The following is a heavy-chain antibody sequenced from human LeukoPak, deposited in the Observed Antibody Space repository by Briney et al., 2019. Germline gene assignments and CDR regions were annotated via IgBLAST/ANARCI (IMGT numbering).Heavy chain of an antibody. CDR1: GFTFSSSG. D-gene: IGHD4-17*01. Sequence: PGRSLRLSCAASGFTFSSSGMHWVRQAPGKGLEWVTVISYDGNTKYYADSVKGRFTISRDNSKNTLYLQMNSLRAEDTAVYYCARDGGSAVTTFFYYWGQGTLVTVSS. CDR2: ISYDGNTK. V-gene: IGHV3-30*03. J-gene: IGHJ4*02. CDR3: ARDGGSAVTTFFYY.